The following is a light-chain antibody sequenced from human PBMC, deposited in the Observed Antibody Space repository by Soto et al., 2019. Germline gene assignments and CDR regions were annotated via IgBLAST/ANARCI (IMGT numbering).Light chain of an antibody. J-gene: IGKJ1*01. CDR1: QTISSW. V-gene: IGKV1-5*01. CDR3: QQYNSYSRT. Sequence: DIQMTQFPPTLSASVGDRVTITCRASQTISSWLAWYHQKPGKAPKLLIYDASSLESGVPSRFSGSGSGTEFTLTISSLQPDDFATYYCQQYNSYSRTFGQGTKVDIK. CDR2: DAS.